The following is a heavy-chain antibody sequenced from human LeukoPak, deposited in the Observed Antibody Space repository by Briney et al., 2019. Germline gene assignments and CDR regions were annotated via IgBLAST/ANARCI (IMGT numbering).Heavy chain of an antibody. V-gene: IGHV3-21*01. CDR1: GFTFSSYT. J-gene: IGHJ5*02. D-gene: IGHD2-15*01. CDR3: ARVDCSGGGCYSGGWFGP. CDR2: ISSSATSM. Sequence: GGSLRLSCAASGFTFSSYTMNWDRQAPGKGLEWVSSISSSATSMYHADCVKGRFTISRDNAKNSLYLQMNSLRAEETAIYYCARVDCSGGGCYSGGWFGPWGQGTLVTVSS.